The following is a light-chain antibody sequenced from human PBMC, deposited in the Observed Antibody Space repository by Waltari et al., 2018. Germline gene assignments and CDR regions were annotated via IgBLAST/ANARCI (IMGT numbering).Light chain of an antibody. Sequence: DVQITQSPSALSASAGARITITCQASRDMNDEVNWYQQKQGRAPKRLISDVSNLESGVPSRFSGGGFGTECTFTITSLQPEDAATYYCQQYDNLVWTFGQGTKVEI. CDR2: DVS. J-gene: IGKJ1*01. CDR3: QQYDNLVWT. CDR1: RDMNDE. V-gene: IGKV1-33*01.